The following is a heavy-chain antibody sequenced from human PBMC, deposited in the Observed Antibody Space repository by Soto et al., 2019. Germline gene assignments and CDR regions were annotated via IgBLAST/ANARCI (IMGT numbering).Heavy chain of an antibody. CDR3: ARDLTTVTTPDFDY. CDR1: GYTFTSYG. Sequence: GASVKVSCKASGYTFTSYGSSWVRQAPGQGLEWMGWISAYNGNTNYAQKLQGRVTMTTDTSTSTAYMELRSLRSDDTAVYYCARDLTTVTTPDFDYWGQGTLVTVSS. D-gene: IGHD4-17*01. J-gene: IGHJ4*02. CDR2: ISAYNGNT. V-gene: IGHV1-18*01.